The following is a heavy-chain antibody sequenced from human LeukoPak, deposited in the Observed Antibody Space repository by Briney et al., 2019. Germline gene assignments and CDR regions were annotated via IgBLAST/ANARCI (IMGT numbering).Heavy chain of an antibody. CDR1: GGSISSYY. D-gene: IGHD5-24*01. V-gene: IGHV4-59*01. CDR3: AREERWLQKRGPYDAFDI. CDR2: IYYSGST. Sequence: SETLSLTCTVSGGSISSYYWSWIRQPPAKGLEWIGYIYYSGSTNYNPSLKSRVTISVDTSKNQFSLKLSSVTAADTAVYYCAREERWLQKRGPYDAFDIWGQGTMVTVSS. J-gene: IGHJ3*02.